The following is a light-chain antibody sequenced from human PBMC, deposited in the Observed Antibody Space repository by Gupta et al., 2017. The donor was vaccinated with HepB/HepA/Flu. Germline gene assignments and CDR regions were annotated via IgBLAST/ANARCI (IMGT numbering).Light chain of an antibody. CDR2: TAS. V-gene: IGKV1-9*01. CDR3: QQSIDFPLT. Sequence: ILLTSSPSFLSASVADRVIITRRASQGIRNSLAWYQQKPGRAPKSLIYTASTLESGVPSRFSGSGSGTEFTLTISSLQADDVATYYCQQSIDFPLTFGHGTKVDVK. J-gene: IGKJ3*01. CDR1: QGIRNS.